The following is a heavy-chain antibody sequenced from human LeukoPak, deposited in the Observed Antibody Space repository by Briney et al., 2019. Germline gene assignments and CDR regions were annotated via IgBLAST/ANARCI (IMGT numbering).Heavy chain of an antibody. Sequence: GGSLRLSCAASGFTFSSYSMSWVRQAPGKGLEWVSAISGSGGSTYYADSVKGRFTISRDNSKNTLYLQMNSLRAEDTAVYYCAKGLGVRLGELSSDWGQGTLVTVSS. CDR2: ISGSGGST. CDR3: AKGLGVRLGELSSD. V-gene: IGHV3-23*01. CDR1: GFTFSSYS. D-gene: IGHD3-16*02. J-gene: IGHJ4*02.